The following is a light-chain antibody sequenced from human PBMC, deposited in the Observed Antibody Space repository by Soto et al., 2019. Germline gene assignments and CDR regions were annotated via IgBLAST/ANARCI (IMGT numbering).Light chain of an antibody. Sequence: EIVLTQSPATLSLSPLEIGSLSFMASQIVGTYLAWYQQKPGQVPRLLIYDASNRATGIPARFSGSGSGTDFTLTISSLEPEDFAVYYCQKRSNWLFGPGTKVDIK. V-gene: IGKV3-11*01. J-gene: IGKJ3*01. CDR3: QKRSNWL. CDR2: DAS. CDR1: QIVGTY.